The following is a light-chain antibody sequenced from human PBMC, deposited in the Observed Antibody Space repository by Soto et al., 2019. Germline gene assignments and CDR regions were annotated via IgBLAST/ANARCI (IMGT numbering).Light chain of an antibody. J-gene: IGKJ1*01. CDR3: QQYGSSPRT. Sequence: EIVLTQSPAILSVSPGERATLSCRASQSISRSLAWYQQKPGQAPRLLIHDASSRATGIPDRFSGSGSGTDFTLTISRLEPEDFAVYYCQQYGSSPRTFGQGTKVDIK. CDR2: DAS. CDR1: QSISRS. V-gene: IGKV3-20*01.